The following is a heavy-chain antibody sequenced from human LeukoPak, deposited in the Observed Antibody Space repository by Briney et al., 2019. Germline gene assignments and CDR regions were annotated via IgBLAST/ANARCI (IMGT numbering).Heavy chain of an antibody. CDR2: INPSGTIT. V-gene: IGHV1-46*01. CDR1: GITFTSYY. Sequence: ASEKVSCKASGITFTSYYIHWVRQAPGRGLEWMGKINPSGTITTYAPKYRGRVTVTKDTSTNTVYMELSSLRSDDTAVYYCALIAPPHNWGQGTLVTVSS. J-gene: IGHJ4*02. D-gene: IGHD6-13*01. CDR3: ALIAPPHN.